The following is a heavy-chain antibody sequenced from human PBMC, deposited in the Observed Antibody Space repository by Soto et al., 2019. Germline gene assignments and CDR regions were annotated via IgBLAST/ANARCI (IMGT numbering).Heavy chain of an antibody. CDR1: EFTFSSYG. CDR2: ISYDGSNK. D-gene: IGHD5-12*01. CDR3: AKDREYSGYDLPTFDY. V-gene: IGHV3-30*18. J-gene: IGHJ4*02. Sequence: GGSLRLSCAASEFTFSSYGMHWVRQAPGKGLEWVAVISYDGSNKYYADSVKGRFTISRDNSKNTLYLQMNSLRAEDTAVYYCAKDREYSGYDLPTFDYWGQGTLVTVSS.